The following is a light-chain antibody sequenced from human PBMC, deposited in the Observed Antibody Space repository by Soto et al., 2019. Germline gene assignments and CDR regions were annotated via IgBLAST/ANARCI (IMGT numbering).Light chain of an antibody. CDR2: DVN. V-gene: IGLV2-14*03. CDR3: SAYSSGATHVV. Sequence: HSALTQPASVSGSPGQSITISCTGTSSDIGGLYNYVSWYQQHPGKAPKLLIYDVNDRPSGVSDRFSGSKSGNTASLTISGLQAEDEADYFCSAYSSGATHVVFGGGTQLTVL. J-gene: IGLJ2*01. CDR1: SSDIGGLYNY.